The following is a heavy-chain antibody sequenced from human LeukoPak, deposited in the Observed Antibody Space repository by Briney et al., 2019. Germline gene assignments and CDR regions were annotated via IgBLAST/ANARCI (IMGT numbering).Heavy chain of an antibody. V-gene: IGHV3-7*04. Sequence: GGSLRLSCAASGFTFSSYWMSWVRQAPGKGLEWVANIKQDGSEKYYVDSVEGRFTISRDNAKNSLYLQMNSLRAEDTAVYYCARLRITMTPRRYSIGAFDIWGQGTMVTVSS. CDR2: IKQDGSEK. CDR1: GFTFSSYW. D-gene: IGHD3-22*01. J-gene: IGHJ3*02. CDR3: ARLRITMTPRRYSIGAFDI.